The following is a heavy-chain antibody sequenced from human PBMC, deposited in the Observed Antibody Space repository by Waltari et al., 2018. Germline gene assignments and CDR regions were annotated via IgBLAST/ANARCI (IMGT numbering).Heavy chain of an antibody. CDR3: ARQPLHSYGIRHFDY. CDR2: IFPGDSNT. J-gene: IGHJ4*02. CDR1: GSSFTRYW. Sequence: EVQLVQSGAEVKKPGESLKISCEGSGSSFTRYWIGWVRQMSGKGLEWMGFIFPGDSNTKYSPSFRGQVTISADNSITTAYLQWSSLKASDTAIYFCARQPLHSYGIRHFDYWGQGTPVTVS. D-gene: IGHD5-18*01. V-gene: IGHV5-51*01.